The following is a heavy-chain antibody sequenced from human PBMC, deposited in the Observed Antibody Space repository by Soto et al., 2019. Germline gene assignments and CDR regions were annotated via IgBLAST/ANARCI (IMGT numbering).Heavy chain of an antibody. D-gene: IGHD2-8*02. J-gene: IGHJ5*01. V-gene: IGHV4-39*02. CDR1: GGFIRSDVH. CDR3: AVVDSTGNWFDP. Sequence: PSETQSLTGNVVGGFIRSDVHWAWISQTPGKGLELIGSIYFSGTTYYNPSLQSRLTISVDTSKNHFSLRLASVTAADTALYFCAVVDSTGNWFDPWGQGTLVTVSS. CDR2: IYFSGTT.